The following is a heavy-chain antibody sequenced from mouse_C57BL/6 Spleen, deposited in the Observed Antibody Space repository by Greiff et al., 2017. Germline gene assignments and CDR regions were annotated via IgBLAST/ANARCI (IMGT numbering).Heavy chain of an antibody. CDR3: ARYLLLLFDY. Sequence: EVQLQESGPGLVKPSQSLSLTCSVTGYSITSGYYWNWIRQFPGNKLEWMGYISYDGSNNYNPSLKNRISITRDTSKNQFFLKLNSVTTEDTATYYCARYLLLLFDYWGQGTTLTVSS. J-gene: IGHJ2*01. CDR2: ISYDGSN. D-gene: IGHD1-1*01. V-gene: IGHV3-6*01. CDR1: GYSITSGYY.